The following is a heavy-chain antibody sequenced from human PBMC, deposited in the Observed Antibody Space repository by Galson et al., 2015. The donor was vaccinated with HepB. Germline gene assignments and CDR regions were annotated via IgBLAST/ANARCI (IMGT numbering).Heavy chain of an antibody. CDR2: ISSSSSTI. CDR3: ARDGATYYYDSSGYYYERVPFDY. D-gene: IGHD3-22*01. V-gene: IGHV3-48*01. J-gene: IGHJ4*02. Sequence: SLRLSCAASGFTFSSYSMNWVRQAPGKGLEWVSYISSSSSTIYYADSVKGRFTISRDNAKNSLYLQMNSLRAEDTAVYYCARDGATYYYDSSGYYYERVPFDYWGQGTLVTVSS. CDR1: GFTFSSYS.